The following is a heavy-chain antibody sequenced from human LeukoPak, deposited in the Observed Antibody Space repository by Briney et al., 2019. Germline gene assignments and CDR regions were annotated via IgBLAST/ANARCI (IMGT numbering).Heavy chain of an antibody. CDR1: GFTFSSYW. V-gene: IGHV3-7*01. J-gene: IGHJ6*03. Sequence: GGSLRLSCAASGFTFSSYWMSWVRQAPGKGLEWVANIKQDGSEKYYVDSVKGRFTISRDNAKNSLYLQMNSLRAEDTAVYYCAREGIAARPNYYYMDVWGKGTTVTVSS. D-gene: IGHD6-6*01. CDR2: IKQDGSEK. CDR3: AREGIAARPNYYYMDV.